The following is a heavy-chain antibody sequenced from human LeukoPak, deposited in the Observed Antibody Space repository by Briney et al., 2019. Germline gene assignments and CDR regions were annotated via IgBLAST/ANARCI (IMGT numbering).Heavy chain of an antibody. V-gene: IGHV3-21*01. CDR1: GFTVSSNY. Sequence: GGSLRLSCAASGFTVSSNYMSWVRQAPGKGLEWVSSISSSSSYIYYADSVKGRFTISRDNAKNSLYLQMNSLRAEDTAVYYCARAHYYDSSGLDFWGQGTLVTVSS. CDR2: ISSSSSYI. J-gene: IGHJ4*02. CDR3: ARAHYYDSSGLDF. D-gene: IGHD3-22*01.